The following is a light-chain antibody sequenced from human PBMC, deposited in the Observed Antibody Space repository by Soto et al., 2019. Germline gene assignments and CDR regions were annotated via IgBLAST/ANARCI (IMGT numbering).Light chain of an antibody. J-gene: IGKJ1*01. CDR2: AAS. CDR1: QGIRND. V-gene: IGKV1-6*01. CDR3: LQGYNYPRT. Sequence: AIQMTQSPSSLSSSVGDRVTITCRASQGIRNDLAWYQQKPGKAPNLLIYAASSLQSGVPSRFSGSGSGTDFTLTISSLRPEDFATYYCLQGYNYPRTFGQGTKVEIK.